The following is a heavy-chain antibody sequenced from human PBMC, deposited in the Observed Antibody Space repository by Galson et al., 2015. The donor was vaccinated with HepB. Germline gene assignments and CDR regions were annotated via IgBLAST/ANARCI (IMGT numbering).Heavy chain of an antibody. D-gene: IGHD6-13*01. CDR2: INPNSGGT. Sequence: SVKVSCKASGYTFTGYYMHWVRQAPGQGLEWMGWINPNSGGTNYAQKFQGRVTMTRDTSISTAYMELSRLRSDDTAVYYCARGSFSSSWFWYYYYGMDVWGQGTTVTVSS. J-gene: IGHJ6*02. CDR3: ARGSFSSSWFWYYYYGMDV. CDR1: GYTFTGYY. V-gene: IGHV1-2*02.